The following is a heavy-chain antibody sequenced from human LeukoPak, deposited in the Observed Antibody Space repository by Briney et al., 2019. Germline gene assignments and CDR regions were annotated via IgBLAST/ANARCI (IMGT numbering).Heavy chain of an antibody. CDR2: IIPIFDAP. Sequence: ASVKVSCKASGGNFSNYLISWVRQAPGQGLEWMGEIIPIFDAPTYAQKFQDRVKITTDGSSSTAYMELSGLRSEDTAVYYCARDGCGSSTSCYYYYYGMDVWGQGTTVTVSS. D-gene: IGHD2-2*01. CDR3: ARDGCGSSTSCYYYYYGMDV. V-gene: IGHV1-69*05. J-gene: IGHJ6*02. CDR1: GGNFSNYL.